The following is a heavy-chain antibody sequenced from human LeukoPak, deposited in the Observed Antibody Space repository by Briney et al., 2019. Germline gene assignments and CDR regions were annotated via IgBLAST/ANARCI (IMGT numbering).Heavy chain of an antibody. CDR3: ARDVGYY. D-gene: IGHD1-26*01. J-gene: IGHJ4*02. V-gene: IGHV3-7*03. Sequence: GGSLGLSCAASGFTFSSYGMHWVRQAPGKGLEWVANMNQDGSQKYYVDSVRGRFTISRDNAKSSLYLQMNSVRAEDTAVYYCARDVGYYCGPGTLVTVSS. CDR1: GFTFSSYG. CDR2: MNQDGSQK.